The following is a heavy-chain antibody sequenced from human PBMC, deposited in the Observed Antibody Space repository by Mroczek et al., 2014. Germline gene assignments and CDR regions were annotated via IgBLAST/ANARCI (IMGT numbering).Heavy chain of an antibody. Sequence: QVQLVQSGPGLVKPSETLSLTCTVSGGSISSYYWSWIRQPPGKGLEWIGYIYYSGSTNYNPSLKSRVTISVDTSKNQFSLKLSSVTAADTAVYYCARDGRGWGSGWHYYYYGMDVWGQGTTVTVSS. CDR2: IYYSGST. V-gene: IGHV4-59*01. CDR3: ARDGRGWGSGWHYYYYGMDV. J-gene: IGHJ6*02. D-gene: IGHD6-19*01. CDR1: GGSISSYY.